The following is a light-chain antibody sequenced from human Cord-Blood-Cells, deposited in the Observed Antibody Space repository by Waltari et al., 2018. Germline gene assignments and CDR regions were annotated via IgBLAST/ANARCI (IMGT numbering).Light chain of an antibody. CDR1: SSNIGSNY. J-gene: IGLJ2*01. CDR3: AAWDDSLSGVV. Sequence: QSVLTQPPSASGTPAQRVTISCSGSSSNIGSNYVYCYQQLPGTAPKLLIYRNNQRPSGVPDRFSGSKSGTSASLAISGLRSEDEADYYCAAWDDSLSGVVFGGGTKLTVL. V-gene: IGLV1-47*01. CDR2: RNN.